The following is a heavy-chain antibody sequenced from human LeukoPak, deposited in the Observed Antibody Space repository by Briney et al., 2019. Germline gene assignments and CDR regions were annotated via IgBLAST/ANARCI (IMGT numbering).Heavy chain of an antibody. CDR2: INPSGGST. V-gene: IGHV1-46*01. Sequence: EASVTVSFTASGYTFTIYYMHWVRQAPGQGLEWMGIINPSGGSTSYAQKFQGRVTMTRDTSTSTVYMELSSLRSEDTAVYYCARDGLLDDAFDIWGQGTRVTVSS. J-gene: IGHJ3*02. D-gene: IGHD1-1*01. CDR1: GYTFTIYY. CDR3: ARDGLLDDAFDI.